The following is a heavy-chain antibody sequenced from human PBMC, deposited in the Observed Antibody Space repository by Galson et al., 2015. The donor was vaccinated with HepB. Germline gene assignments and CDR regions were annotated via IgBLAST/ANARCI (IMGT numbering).Heavy chain of an antibody. V-gene: IGHV3-48*02. J-gene: IGHJ4*02. D-gene: IGHD1-26*01. CDR1: GFTFSHYS. Sequence: SLRLSCAASGFTFSHYSMHWVRQAPGKGLEWLSYTSGSGNTIDYGDSAKGRFTISRDHAKNSLYPQMNSLRDEDTAVYYCARDWPLYSGSFSFDYWGQGTLVTVSS. CDR3: ARDWPLYSGSFSFDY. CDR2: TSGSGNTI.